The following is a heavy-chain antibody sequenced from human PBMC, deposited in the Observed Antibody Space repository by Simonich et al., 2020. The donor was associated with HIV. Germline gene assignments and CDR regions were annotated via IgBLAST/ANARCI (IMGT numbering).Heavy chain of an antibody. D-gene: IGHD3-22*01. CDR3: ARDDISGYYSTQNWFDP. CDR2: IIPLFGTT. Sequence: QFRLVQSGAEVKKPGASVKVSCRTSGFTFTGYYMNWVRQAPGQGLEWMGGIIPLFGTTNYAQKFQGRLTSTADEPTSTAYMELGSLRSEDTAIYYCARDDISGYYSTQNWFDPWGQGTLVTVSS. V-gene: IGHV1-69*13. J-gene: IGHJ5*02. CDR1: GFTFTGYY.